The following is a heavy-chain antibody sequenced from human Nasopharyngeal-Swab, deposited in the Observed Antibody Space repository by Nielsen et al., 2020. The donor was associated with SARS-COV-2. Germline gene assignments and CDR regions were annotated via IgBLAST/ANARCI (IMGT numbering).Heavy chain of an antibody. V-gene: IGHV3-23*01. CDR3: AKYGTYYYDSSGYY. CDR1: GFTFSSYA. CDR2: ISGSGGST. J-gene: IGHJ4*02. Sequence: GESLKISCAASGFTFSSYAMSWVRQAPGKGLEWVSAISGSGGSTYYADSVKGRFTIPRDNSKNTLYLQMNSLRAEDTAVYYCAKYGTYYYDSSGYYWGQGTLVTVSS. D-gene: IGHD3-22*01.